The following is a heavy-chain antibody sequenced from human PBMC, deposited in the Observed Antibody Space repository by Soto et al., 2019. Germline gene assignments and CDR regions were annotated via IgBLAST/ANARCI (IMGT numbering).Heavy chain of an antibody. CDR3: VRYGVAATY. CDR2: MNPNSGNT. Sequence: ASVKVSCKASGYTLTTYNINWVRQATGQGLEWMGWMNPNSGNTGYAQKFQDRITLTRDTSITTAYMELSSLRSDDTAVYFCVRYGVAATYWGQGTMVTVSS. J-gene: IGHJ4*02. D-gene: IGHD2-21*02. V-gene: IGHV1-8*01. CDR1: GYTLTTYN.